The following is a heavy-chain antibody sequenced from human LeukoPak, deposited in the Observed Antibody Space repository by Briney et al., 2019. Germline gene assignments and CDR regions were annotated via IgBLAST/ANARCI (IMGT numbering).Heavy chain of an antibody. J-gene: IGHJ4*02. Sequence: QTGGSLRLSCAASGFTFDDYAMHWVRQAPGKGLEWVSGISWNSGSIVYADSVKGRFTVSRDNAKNSLYLQMNSLRAEDTALYYCAKGMVRGVIITLFDYWGQGTLVTVSS. CDR1: GFTFDDYA. CDR3: AKGMVRGVIITLFDY. D-gene: IGHD3-10*01. V-gene: IGHV3-9*01. CDR2: ISWNSGSI.